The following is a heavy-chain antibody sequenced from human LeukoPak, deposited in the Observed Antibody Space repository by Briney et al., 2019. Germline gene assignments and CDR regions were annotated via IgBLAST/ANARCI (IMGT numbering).Heavy chain of an antibody. J-gene: IGHJ3*02. Sequence: ASVKVSFKASGYTFTNYYMHWVRQAPGQGLEWMGWINPSSGGTDYAQKFQGRVSMTRDTSISTAYMELSSLKSDDTAVYYCARDGVYSRSFDAFGIWGQGTMVTVSS. CDR3: ARDGVYSRSFDAFGI. CDR2: INPSSGGT. D-gene: IGHD6-13*01. V-gene: IGHV1-2*02. CDR1: GYTFTNYY.